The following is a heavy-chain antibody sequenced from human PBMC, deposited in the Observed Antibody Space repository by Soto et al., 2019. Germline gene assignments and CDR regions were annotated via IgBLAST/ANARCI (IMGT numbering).Heavy chain of an antibody. CDR1: GGAFSNYA. CDR3: ARDGTLYDRSAYYYLY. D-gene: IGHD3-22*01. CDR2: IIPIFGTA. Sequence: SVKVSSNGSGGAFSNYAFNCVLQAPGQELEWXGGIIPIFGTANLAQTFHCRATITADDSTRTGYMELSSLRSEDTDVYYCARDGTLYDRSAYYYLYWGQGTQVTVS. V-gene: IGHV1-69*13. J-gene: IGHJ4*02.